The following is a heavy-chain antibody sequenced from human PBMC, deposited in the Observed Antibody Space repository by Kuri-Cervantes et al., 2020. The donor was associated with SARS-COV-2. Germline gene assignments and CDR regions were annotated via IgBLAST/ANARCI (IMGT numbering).Heavy chain of an antibody. CDR1: GYTFTNYA. CDR3: AREDLGYCSSTSCYSKDSYYGMDV. D-gene: IGHD2-2*02. CDR2: ISAYNGYT. Sequence: ASVKVSCKSSGYTFTNYAISWVRQAPGQGLEWMGWISAYNGYTNYAQKFQGRVTMTTDTSTNTAYMELRSLRSDDTAVYNCAREDLGYCSSTSCYSKDSYYGMDVWGQGTTVTVSS. V-gene: IGHV1-18*01. J-gene: IGHJ6*02.